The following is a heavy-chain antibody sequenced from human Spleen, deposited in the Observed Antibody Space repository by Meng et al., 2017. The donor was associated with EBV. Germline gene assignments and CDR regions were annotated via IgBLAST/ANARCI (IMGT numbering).Heavy chain of an antibody. Sequence: QETGAGLGRSSGTRSRTCDVSGGSTSSSNGWSWVSQHPGKGLEWIGEIYHSGSTNYNPSLKSRVTISVDKSKNQFSLKLSSVTAADTAVYYCARVYVDTGFDYWGQGTLVTVSS. CDR2: IYHSGST. CDR3: ARVYVDTGFDY. J-gene: IGHJ4*02. D-gene: IGHD5-18*01. CDR1: GGSTSSSNG. V-gene: IGHV4-4*02.